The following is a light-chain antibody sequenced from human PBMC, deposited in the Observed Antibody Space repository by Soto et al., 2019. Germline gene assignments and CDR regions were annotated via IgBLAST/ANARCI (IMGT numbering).Light chain of an antibody. CDR2: AAS. CDR1: QGISSY. J-gene: IGKJ4*01. CDR3: QQLNSYPLT. V-gene: IGKV1-9*01. Sequence: DIQLTQSPSFLSASVGDRVTITCRASQGISSYLAWYHQKPGKAPKLLIYAASTLQSGDPSRFSGSGSGTEFTLTISSLQPEDFATYYCQQLNSYPLTFGGGTKVEIK.